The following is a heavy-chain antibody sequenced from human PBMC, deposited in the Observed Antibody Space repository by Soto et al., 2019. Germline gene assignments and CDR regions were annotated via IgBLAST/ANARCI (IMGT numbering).Heavy chain of an antibody. CDR3: ARDVSLGVGGYFDY. D-gene: IGHD1-26*01. CDR1: GFTVSSNY. CDR2: IYSGGST. V-gene: IGHV3-53*01. Sequence: GSLRLSCAASGFTVSSNYMSWVRQAPGKGLEWVSVIYSGGSTYYADSVKGRFTISRDNSKNTLYLQMNSLRAEDTAVYYCARDVSLGVGGYFDYWGQGTLVTVSS. J-gene: IGHJ4*02.